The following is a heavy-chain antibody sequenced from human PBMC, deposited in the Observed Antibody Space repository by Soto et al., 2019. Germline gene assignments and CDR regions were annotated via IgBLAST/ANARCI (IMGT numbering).Heavy chain of an antibody. CDR2: MYYSGST. J-gene: IGHJ4*02. D-gene: IGHD6-13*01. Sequence: EPLSLTCTVSGCSINNDYWSWIRQPPGKGLEWIGHMYYSGSTNYNPSLKSRVTISVDTSKNQFSLKLSSVTAADTAVYYCAREASAGPFDYWGQGNLVTVSS. CDR1: GCSINNDY. V-gene: IGHV4-59*01. CDR3: AREASAGPFDY.